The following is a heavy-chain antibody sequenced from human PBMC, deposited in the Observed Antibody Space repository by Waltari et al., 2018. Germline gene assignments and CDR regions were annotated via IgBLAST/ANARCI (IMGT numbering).Heavy chain of an antibody. J-gene: IGHJ3*01. Sequence: QLQLQESGPGLVKPSETLSLTCSVSGGSITSNRHYWGWIRQPPGQGLEWIGTLSYNGATYSSRSLKGRVTIARDTSKNQLSLKLGSVTAADTAVYYCATYLGASLGTAAFDVWGQGTMVTVSS. D-gene: IGHD1-1*01. V-gene: IGHV4-39*01. CDR2: LSYNGAT. CDR3: ATYLGASLGTAAFDV. CDR1: GGSITSNRHY.